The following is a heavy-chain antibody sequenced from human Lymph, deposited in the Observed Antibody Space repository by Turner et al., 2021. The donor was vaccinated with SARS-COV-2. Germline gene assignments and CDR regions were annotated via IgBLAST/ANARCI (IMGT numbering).Heavy chain of an antibody. V-gene: IGHV3-53*02. J-gene: IGHJ6*02. D-gene: IGHD6-13*01. CDR1: GIIVSRNY. Sequence: EVQLVETGGGLIQPGGSLSLSCAASGIIVSRNYMNWVRQAPGKGLEWVSVSYSGGTTYYADSVKDRFTISRDNSKNTLYLQMNSLRVEDTAVYYCARDLGTYGMDVWGQGTTVTVSS. CDR2: SYSGGTT. CDR3: ARDLGTYGMDV.